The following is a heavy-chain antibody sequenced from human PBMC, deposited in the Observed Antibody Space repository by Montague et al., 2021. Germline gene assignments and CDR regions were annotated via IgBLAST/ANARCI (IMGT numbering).Heavy chain of an antibody. CDR3: VRRSVSNYFDY. J-gene: IGHJ4*02. V-gene: IGHV4-59*11. Sequence: SETLSLTCTVSGASMDRHYWTWVRQPPGEGLQWLAYVYYTGMANYNPSLKGRLTVSMGISKNQFSLKMRSMAAADTAIYYCVRRSVSNYFDYWGQGTLVTVSS. CDR1: GASMDRHY. D-gene: IGHD5/OR15-5a*01. CDR2: VYYTGMA.